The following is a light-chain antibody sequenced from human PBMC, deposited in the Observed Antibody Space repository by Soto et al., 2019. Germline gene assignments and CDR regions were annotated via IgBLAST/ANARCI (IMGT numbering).Light chain of an antibody. CDR1: SSDVGGYNY. J-gene: IGLJ2*01. V-gene: IGLV2-14*01. CDR3: SSYTSSSTVV. CDR2: DVS. Sequence: QYALTQPASVSGSPGQSITISCTGTSSDVGGYNYVSWYQQHPGKAPKLMIYDVSNRPSGVSNRFSGSKSGNTASLTISGLQAEDEDDYYFSSYTSSSTVVFGGGTQLTVL.